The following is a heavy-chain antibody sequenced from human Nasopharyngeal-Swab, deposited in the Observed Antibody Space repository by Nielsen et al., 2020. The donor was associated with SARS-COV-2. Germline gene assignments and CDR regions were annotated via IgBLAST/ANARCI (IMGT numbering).Heavy chain of an antibody. CDR2: IYYSGST. V-gene: IGHV4-39*07. CDR3: AGSIRHAFDI. Sequence: SETLSLTCTVSGGSISSSSYYWGWIRQPPGKGLEWIGSIYYSGSTYYNPSLKSRVTISVDKSKNQFSLKLSSVTAADTAVYYCAGSIRHAFDIWGQGTMVTVSS. J-gene: IGHJ3*02. CDR1: GGSISSSSYY. D-gene: IGHD6-6*01.